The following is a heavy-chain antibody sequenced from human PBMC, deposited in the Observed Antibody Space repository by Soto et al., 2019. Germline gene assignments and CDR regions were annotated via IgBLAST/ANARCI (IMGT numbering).Heavy chain of an antibody. CDR3: AKDEELRGDAFDI. CDR2: ISYDGSNK. D-gene: IGHD1-7*01. CDR1: GFTFSSYG. V-gene: IGHV3-30*18. Sequence: GGSLRLSCAASGFTFSSYGMHWVRQAPGKGLEWVAVISYDGSNKYYADSVKGRFTISRDNSKNTLYLQMNSLRAEDTAVYYCAKDEELRGDAFDIWGQGTMVTVSS. J-gene: IGHJ3*02.